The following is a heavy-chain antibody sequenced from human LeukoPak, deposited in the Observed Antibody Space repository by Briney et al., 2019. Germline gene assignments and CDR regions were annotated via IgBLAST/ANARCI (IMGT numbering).Heavy chain of an antibody. CDR3: ARAPGYRSFLDH. D-gene: IGHD6-13*01. J-gene: IGHJ4*02. CDR1: GFTFSSYN. CDR2: ISSSSSYI. V-gene: IGHV3-21*01. Sequence: PGGSLRLSCAASGFTFSSYNMNWVRQAPGKGLEWVSFISSSSSYIYYADSLKGRFIISRDNAKNSLYLQMNSLRAEDTAVYYCARAPGYRSFLDHWGQGTLVTVSS.